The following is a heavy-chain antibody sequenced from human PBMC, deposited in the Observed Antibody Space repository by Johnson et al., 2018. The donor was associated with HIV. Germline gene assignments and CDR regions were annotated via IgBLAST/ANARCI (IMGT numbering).Heavy chain of an antibody. CDR3: ARYIILYWKAFDI. D-gene: IGHD1-1*01. J-gene: IGHJ3*02. Sequence: QVQLVESGGGLVQPGRSLRLSCAASGFTFSDYYMSWIRQAPGKGLEWVSYISSSGSIIYYADSVKGRFTISRDNAKNSLYLQMNSLRAEDTAVYYCARYIILYWKAFDIWGQGTMVTVSS. CDR1: GFTFSDYY. CDR2: ISSSGSII. V-gene: IGHV3-11*04.